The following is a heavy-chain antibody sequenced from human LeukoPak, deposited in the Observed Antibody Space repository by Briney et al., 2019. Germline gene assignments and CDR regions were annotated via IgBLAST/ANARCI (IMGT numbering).Heavy chain of an antibody. CDR3: ARDSGTTGEVKFDP. J-gene: IGHJ5*02. Sequence: GGSLRLSCAASGFNFSDCYMNWIRQAPGKGLEWISYISSRGSAICYADSVKGRFTISRDNAKNSLYLQMNSLRAEDTAVYYCARDSGTTGEVKFDPWGQGTLVTVSS. CDR1: GFNFSDCY. D-gene: IGHD3-10*01. V-gene: IGHV3-11*01. CDR2: ISSRGSAI.